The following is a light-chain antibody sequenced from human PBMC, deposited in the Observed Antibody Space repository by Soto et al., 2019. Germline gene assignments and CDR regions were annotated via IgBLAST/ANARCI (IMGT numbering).Light chain of an antibody. CDR3: QQYITYST. CDR2: GAS. Sequence: DIQMTQSPSTLSASVGDTVTITCRASQSISTSLAWYQQKPGKAPNLLISGASTLEEGAPSRFRGSGSGTEFTLTITSLQTDVFATYYCQQYITYSTFGQGTRVEIE. V-gene: IGKV1-5*01. CDR1: QSISTS. J-gene: IGKJ1*01.